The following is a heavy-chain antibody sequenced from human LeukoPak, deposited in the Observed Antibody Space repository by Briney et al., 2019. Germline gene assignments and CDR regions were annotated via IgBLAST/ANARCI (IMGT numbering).Heavy chain of an antibody. CDR2: INHSGST. Sequence: SETLSLTCAVYGGSFSGYYWSWIRQPPGKGLEWTGEINHSGSTNYNPSLKSRVTISVDTSKNQFSLKLSSVTAADTAVYYCARGRRWAHYWGQGTLVTVSS. CDR1: GGSFSGYY. V-gene: IGHV4-34*01. J-gene: IGHJ4*02. CDR3: ARGRRWAHY. D-gene: IGHD1-26*01.